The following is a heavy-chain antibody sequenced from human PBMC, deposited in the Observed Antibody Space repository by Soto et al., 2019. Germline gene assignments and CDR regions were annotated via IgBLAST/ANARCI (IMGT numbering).Heavy chain of an antibody. CDR2: ISSSSSTI. D-gene: IGHD2-2*01. V-gene: IGHV3-48*01. Sequence: GGSLRLSCAASGFTFSSYSMNWVRQAPGKGLEWVSYISSSSSTIYYADSVKGRFTISRDNAKNSLYLQMNSLRAEDTAVYYCAREGDVVVPGMHPSDYWGQGTLVTVSS. CDR1: GFTFSSYS. J-gene: IGHJ4*02. CDR3: AREGDVVVPGMHPSDY.